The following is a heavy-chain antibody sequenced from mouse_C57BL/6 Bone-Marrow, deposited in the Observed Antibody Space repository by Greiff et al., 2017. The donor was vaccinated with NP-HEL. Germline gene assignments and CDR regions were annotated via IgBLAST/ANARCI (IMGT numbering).Heavy chain of an antibody. Sequence: VQLKQSVAELVRPGASVKLSCTASGFNIKNTYMHWVKQRPEQGLEWIGRIDPANGNTKYAPKFQGKATITADTSSNTAYLQLSSLTSEDTAIYYCARRNYYGSSPYYFDYWGQGTTLTVSS. V-gene: IGHV14-3*01. D-gene: IGHD1-1*01. CDR1: GFNIKNTY. J-gene: IGHJ2*01. CDR3: ARRNYYGSSPYYFDY. CDR2: IDPANGNT.